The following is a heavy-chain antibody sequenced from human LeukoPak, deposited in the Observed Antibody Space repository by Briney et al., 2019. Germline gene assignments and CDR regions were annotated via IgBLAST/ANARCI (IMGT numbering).Heavy chain of an antibody. D-gene: IGHD6-13*01. CDR2: IRSKANSYAT. Sequence: GGSLRLSCAASGFTFSGSAMHWVRQASGKGLEWVGRIRSKANSYATAYAASVKGRFTISRDDSKNTAYLQMNSLKTEDTAVYYCTGSSSSWRGWGQGTLVTVSS. J-gene: IGHJ4*02. CDR1: GFTFSGSA. V-gene: IGHV3-73*01. CDR3: TGSSSSWRG.